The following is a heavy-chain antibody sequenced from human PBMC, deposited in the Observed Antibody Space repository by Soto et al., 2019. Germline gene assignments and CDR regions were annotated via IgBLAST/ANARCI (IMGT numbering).Heavy chain of an antibody. CDR2: INHSGST. Sequence: SETLSLTCAVYGGSFSGYYWSWIRQPPGKGLEWIGEINHSGSTNYNPSLKSRVTISVDTSKNQFSLKLSSVTAADTAVYYCARGTIAVAGTHFGNFGYYYYGMDVWGQGTTVTVPS. V-gene: IGHV4-34*01. CDR1: GGSFSGYY. D-gene: IGHD6-19*01. J-gene: IGHJ6*02. CDR3: ARGTIAVAGTHFGNFGYYYYGMDV.